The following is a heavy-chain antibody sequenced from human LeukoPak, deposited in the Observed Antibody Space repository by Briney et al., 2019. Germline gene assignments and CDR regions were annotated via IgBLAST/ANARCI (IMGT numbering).Heavy chain of an antibody. J-gene: IGHJ3*02. Sequence: SETLSLTCTLSGDSISSSSFYWAWIRQPPGKGLECIGTIYYSGITYYSSSLKSRVTISVDTSKNQFSLKLSSVTAADTAVYFCARSGPAAGRPDAFDIWGQGTMVTVSS. CDR1: GDSISSSSFY. CDR2: IYYSGIT. V-gene: IGHV4-39*07. CDR3: ARSGPAAGRPDAFDI. D-gene: IGHD2-2*01.